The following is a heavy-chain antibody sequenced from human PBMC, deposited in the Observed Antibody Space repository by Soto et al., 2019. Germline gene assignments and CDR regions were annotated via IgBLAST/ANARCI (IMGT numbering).Heavy chain of an antibody. CDR1: GYTFTSYG. CDR2: INANSGNT. V-gene: IGHV1-8*02. Sequence: GASVKVSCKASGYTFTSYGISWVRQAPGQGLEWMGWINANSGNTGYAQKFQGRVTMTRNTSISTAYMELSSLRSEDTAVYYCARERSAAGTGWFDPWGQGTLVTVSS. D-gene: IGHD6-13*01. J-gene: IGHJ5*02. CDR3: ARERSAAGTGWFDP.